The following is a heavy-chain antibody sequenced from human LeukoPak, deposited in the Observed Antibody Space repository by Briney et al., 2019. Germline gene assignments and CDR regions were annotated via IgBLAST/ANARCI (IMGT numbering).Heavy chain of an antibody. CDR3: ARDTRTFDY. CDR2: IKQDGSEK. J-gene: IGHJ4*02. D-gene: IGHD1-26*01. Sequence: PGGSLRLSCAASGFTFSSYRMNWVRQAPGKGLEWVANIKQDGSEKYYVDSVKGRFTISRDNAKNSLFLQMNSLRADGTAVYYCARDTRTFDYWGQGTLVTVSS. V-gene: IGHV3-7*01. CDR1: GFTFSSYR.